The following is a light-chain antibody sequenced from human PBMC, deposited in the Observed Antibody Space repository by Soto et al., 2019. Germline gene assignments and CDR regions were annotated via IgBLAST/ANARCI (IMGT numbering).Light chain of an antibody. CDR1: QDIDKN. CDR2: DAS. V-gene: IGKV1-33*01. J-gene: IGKJ5*01. CDR3: QQYDNLLPIT. Sequence: QLTQSPSSLSASVGDRVTITCQASQDIDKNLNWYQQKPGKAPKLLIYDASSLQTGVPSRFSGSGSATDFTFPISSLQPEDIATYYCQQYDNLLPITFGQGTRLEIK.